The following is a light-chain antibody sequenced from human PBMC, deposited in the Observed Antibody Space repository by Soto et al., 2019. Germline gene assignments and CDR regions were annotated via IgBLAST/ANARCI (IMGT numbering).Light chain of an antibody. V-gene: IGKV3-15*01. CDR1: QSVSSY. J-gene: IGKJ5*01. CDR2: DAS. CDR3: QQYNNWPPIT. Sequence: EIWGTQAPTPLSLSPGGRATLSCRASQSVSSYLAWYQQKPGQAPRLLIYDASNRATGIPARFSGSGSGTEFTLTVSSLQSEDFAVYYCQQYNNWPPITFGQGTRLEI.